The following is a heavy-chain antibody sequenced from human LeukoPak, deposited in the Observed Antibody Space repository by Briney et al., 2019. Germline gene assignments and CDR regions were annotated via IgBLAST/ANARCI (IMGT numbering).Heavy chain of an antibody. D-gene: IGHD2-15*01. CDR2: ISGSGTT. Sequence: GGSLRLSCAASGFSFTNYAMTWVRQAPGTGLEWVSAISGSGTTYYADSVMGRFTISRDNSKNTLYLQMNSLRAEDTALYYCAKSKEDCCGSFDPWGQGTLVTVSS. CDR3: AKSKEDCCGSFDP. CDR1: GFSFTNYA. V-gene: IGHV3-23*01. J-gene: IGHJ5*02.